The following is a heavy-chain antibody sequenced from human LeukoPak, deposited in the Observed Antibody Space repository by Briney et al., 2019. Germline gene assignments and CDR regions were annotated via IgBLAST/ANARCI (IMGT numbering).Heavy chain of an antibody. CDR1: GFTFSTYG. CDR2: IRGSGDTT. CDR3: AKDRGY. V-gene: IGHV3-23*01. Sequence: LPGGSLRLSCAASGFTFSTYGMAWVRQAPGKGLEWVSGIRGSGDTTYYADSVKGRFTISRDNSKNTLYLQMSSLRTEDTAVYYCAKDRGYWGQGTLVTVSS. J-gene: IGHJ4*01.